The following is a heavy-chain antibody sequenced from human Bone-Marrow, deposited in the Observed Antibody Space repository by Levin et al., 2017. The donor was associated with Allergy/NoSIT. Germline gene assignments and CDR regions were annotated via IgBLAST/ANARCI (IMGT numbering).Heavy chain of an antibody. CDR3: ARSITDPYYDYVWRSYRRPWYFDY. J-gene: IGHJ4*02. CDR2: IYYNSGSS. CDR1: AASIASNY. D-gene: IGHD3-16*02. V-gene: IGHV4-59*01. Sequence: SQTLSLTCSVSAASIASNYWNWLRQPPGKGLEWIGYIYYNSGSSNYNPSLKSRVTISVDTSKNHLSLNLTSATAADTAVYYCARSITDPYYDYVWRSYRRPWYFDYWGQGILVTVSS.